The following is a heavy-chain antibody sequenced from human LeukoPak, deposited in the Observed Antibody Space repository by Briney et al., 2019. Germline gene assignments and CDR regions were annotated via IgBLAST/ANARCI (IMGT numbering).Heavy chain of an antibody. Sequence: PGGSLRLSCAASGFTFSSYAMSWVRQAPGKGLEWVSAISGSGGSTYYADSVKGRFAISRDNSKNTLYLQMNSLRAEDTAVYYCAKGATVTTLDSYYYGMDVWGQGTTVTVSS. V-gene: IGHV3-23*01. CDR1: GFTFSSYA. CDR3: AKGATVTTLDSYYYGMDV. J-gene: IGHJ6*02. CDR2: ISGSGGST. D-gene: IGHD4-17*01.